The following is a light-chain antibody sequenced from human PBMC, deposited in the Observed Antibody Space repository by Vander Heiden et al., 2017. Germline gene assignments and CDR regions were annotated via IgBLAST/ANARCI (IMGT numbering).Light chain of an antibody. V-gene: IGKV3-15*01. Sequence: EIVMTQSPATLSVSPGERATLPCRASQSVSSNLACYQQKTGQAPMLPIYDASTRATSSPARFSGSGSGREFTLTISSLQSKDFAVYYCQQYNNWPMYTFGQGTKLEIK. CDR1: QSVSSN. CDR2: DAS. CDR3: QQYNNWPMYT. J-gene: IGKJ2*01.